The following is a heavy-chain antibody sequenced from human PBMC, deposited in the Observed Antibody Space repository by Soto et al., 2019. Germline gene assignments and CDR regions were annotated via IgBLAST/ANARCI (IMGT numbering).Heavy chain of an antibody. J-gene: IGHJ4*02. D-gene: IGHD3-9*01. CDR1: GFTFSSYG. Sequence: QVQLVESGGGVVQPGRSLRLSCVASGFTFSSYGMHWVRQAPGKGLEWVAIISYDGSNTYYADSVKGRFTISRDNSKNTLYLQMNSLRAEDTSVYYCAKEGGLSCSYDISSSYYFDYWGQGTLVTVSS. V-gene: IGHV3-30*18. CDR3: AKEGGLSCSYDISSSYYFDY. CDR2: ISYDGSNT.